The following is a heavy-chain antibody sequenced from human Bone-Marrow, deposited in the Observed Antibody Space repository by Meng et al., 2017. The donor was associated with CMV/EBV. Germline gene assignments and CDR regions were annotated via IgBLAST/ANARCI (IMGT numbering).Heavy chain of an antibody. D-gene: IGHD1-7*01. CDR3: ARESLLELPAFDI. V-gene: IGHV3-21*01. Sequence: GESLKISCAASGFTFSSHEMNWVRQAPGKGLEWVSSISSSSSYIYYADSVKGRFTISRDNAKNSLYLQMNSLRAEDTAVYYCARESLLELPAFDIWGQGTMVTVSS. CDR1: GFTFSSHE. CDR2: ISSSSSYI. J-gene: IGHJ3*02.